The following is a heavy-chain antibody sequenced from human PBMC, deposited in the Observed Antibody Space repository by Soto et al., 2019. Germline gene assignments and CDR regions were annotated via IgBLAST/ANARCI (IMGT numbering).Heavy chain of an antibody. CDR3: ARVGSSIAAPSGYYYYGMDV. CDR2: IIPIFGIA. D-gene: IGHD6-6*01. CDR1: GGTFSSYA. Sequence: QVQLVQSGAEVKKPGSSVKVSCKASGGTFSSYAISWVRQAPGQGLEWMGGIIPIFGIANYAQKFQGRVTITADESTSTAYMELSSLRSEDTAVYYCARVGSSIAAPSGYYYYGMDVWGQGTTVTVSS. V-gene: IGHV1-69*01. J-gene: IGHJ6*02.